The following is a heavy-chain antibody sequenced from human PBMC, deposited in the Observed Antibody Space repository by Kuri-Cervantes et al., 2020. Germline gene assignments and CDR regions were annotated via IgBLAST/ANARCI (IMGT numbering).Heavy chain of an antibody. V-gene: IGHV4-34*01. D-gene: IGHD3-10*01. J-gene: IGHJ4*02. Sequence: SQTLSHTCAVYGGYFSGHYCSWIPQPPGKGLVWIGEINNSGSTNYNPSLKCRVTIPVDTSMNQFSLQLTSVTAADTAVYYYPTMYGSGRVDDYWSQGTLVTVSS. CDR2: INNSGST. CDR3: PTMYGSGRVDDY. CDR1: GGYFSGHY.